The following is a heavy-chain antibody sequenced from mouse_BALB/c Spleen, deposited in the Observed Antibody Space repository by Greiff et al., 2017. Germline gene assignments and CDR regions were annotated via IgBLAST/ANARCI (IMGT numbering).Heavy chain of an antibody. CDR1: GYSITSDYA. CDR3: ARNYGYYYAMDD. Sequence: EVQLQESGPGLVKPSQSLSLTCTVTGYSITSDYAWNWIRQFPGNKLEWMGYISYSGSTSYNPSLKSRISITRDTSKNQFFLQLNSVTTEDTATYYCARNYGYYYAMDDWGQGTSVTVSS. V-gene: IGHV3-2*02. J-gene: IGHJ4*01. D-gene: IGHD1-1*01. CDR2: ISYSGST.